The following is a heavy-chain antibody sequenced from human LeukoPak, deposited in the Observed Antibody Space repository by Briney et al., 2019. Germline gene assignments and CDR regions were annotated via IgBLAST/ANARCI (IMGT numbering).Heavy chain of an antibody. CDR3: ARDNYYDSSGLGY. CDR1: GFDVSQKY. Sequence: GGSLRLSCAVSGFDVSQKYMCWVRQAPGKGLECVSILYSGGITVYADSVKGRFTISRDNAKNSLYLQMNSLRAEDTAVYYCARDNYYDSSGLGYWGQGTLVTVSS. V-gene: IGHV3-53*01. J-gene: IGHJ4*02. CDR2: LYSGGIT. D-gene: IGHD3-22*01.